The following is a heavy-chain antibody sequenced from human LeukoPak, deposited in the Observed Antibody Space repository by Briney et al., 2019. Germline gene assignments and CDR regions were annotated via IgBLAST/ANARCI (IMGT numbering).Heavy chain of an antibody. Sequence: SETLSLTCTVSGGSISSSSYYWGWIRQPPGKGLEWIGSIYYSGSTYYNPSLKSRVTISVDTSKNQFSLKLSSVTAADTAVYYCARQEDCTNGVCYDYWGQGTLVTVS. CDR3: ARQEDCTNGVCYDY. D-gene: IGHD2-8*01. J-gene: IGHJ4*02. CDR2: IYYSGST. CDR1: GGSISSSSYY. V-gene: IGHV4-39*01.